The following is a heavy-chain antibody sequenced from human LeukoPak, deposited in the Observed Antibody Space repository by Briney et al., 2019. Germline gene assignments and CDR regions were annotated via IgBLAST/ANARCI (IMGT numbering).Heavy chain of an antibody. CDR1: GFTFPSYA. CDR3: ARGSAWACHGVRCYPLDN. D-gene: IGHD2-8*01. J-gene: IGHJ4*02. V-gene: IGHV3-23*01. CDR2: ISGGGSHS. Sequence: GGSLRLSCAASGFTFPSYAMSWVRQAPGRGLEWIAAISGGGSHSWHADSVKGRFTISNDNSRDTLYLQMNSLRVDDTAVYYCARGSAWACHGVRCYPLDNWGQGALVTVSS.